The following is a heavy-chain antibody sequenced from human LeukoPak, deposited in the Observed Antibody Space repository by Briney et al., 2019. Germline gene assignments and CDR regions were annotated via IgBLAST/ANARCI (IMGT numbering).Heavy chain of an antibody. CDR2: IYSGGST. CDR3: ARLISDILTGSDAFDY. V-gene: IGHV3-NL1*01. J-gene: IGHJ4*02. CDR1: GFTFSSYG. Sequence: GRSLRLSCAASGFTFSSYGMHWVRQAPGKGLEWVSVIYSGGSTYYADSVKGRFTISRDNAKNSLYLQMNSLRAEDTAVYYCARLISDILTGSDAFDYWGQGTLVTVSS. D-gene: IGHD3-9*01.